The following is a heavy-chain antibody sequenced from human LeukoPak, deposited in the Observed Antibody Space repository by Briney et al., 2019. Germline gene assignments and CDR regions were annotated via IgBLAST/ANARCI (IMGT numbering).Heavy chain of an antibody. CDR2: IFPGGSDT. J-gene: IGHJ3*02. Sequence: GEPLKISCKASGYSFNIYWIGWVRQMPGKGLEWMGIIFPGGSDTRYSPSFQGQVTFSVDKSITTAYLQWSSLKASDTAMYYCARWVTADRGKKDAFDIWGQGTMVTVSS. V-gene: IGHV5-51*01. CDR3: ARWVTADRGKKDAFDI. CDR1: GYSFNIYW. D-gene: IGHD2-21*02.